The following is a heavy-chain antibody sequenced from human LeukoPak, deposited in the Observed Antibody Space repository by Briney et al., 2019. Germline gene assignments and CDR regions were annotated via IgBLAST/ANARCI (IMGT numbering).Heavy chain of an antibody. CDR1: GGTFSSYA. D-gene: IGHD1-20*01. CDR2: IIPISGTA. CDR3: ARGELVTGTASYYYYYYMDV. Sequence: SVKVSCKASGGTFSSYAISWVRQAPGQGLEWMGGIIPISGTANYAQKFQGRVTITADESTSTAYMELSSLRSEDTAVYYCARGELVTGTASYYYYYYMDVWGKGTTVTISS. J-gene: IGHJ6*03. V-gene: IGHV1-69*01.